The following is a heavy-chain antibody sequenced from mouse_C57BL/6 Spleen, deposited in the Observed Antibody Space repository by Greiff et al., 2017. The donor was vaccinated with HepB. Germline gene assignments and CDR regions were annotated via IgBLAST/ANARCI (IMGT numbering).Heavy chain of an antibody. D-gene: IGHD1-1*01. CDR3: AITTVVAPGYYAMDY. J-gene: IGHJ4*01. V-gene: IGHV3-6*01. CDR2: ISYDGSN. CDR1: GYSITSGYY. Sequence: EVHLVESGPGLVKPSQSLSLTCSVTGYSITSGYYWNWIRQFPGNKLEWMGYISYDGSNNYNPSLKNRISITRDTSKNQFFLKLNSVTTEDTATYYCAITTVVAPGYYAMDYWGQGTSVTVSS.